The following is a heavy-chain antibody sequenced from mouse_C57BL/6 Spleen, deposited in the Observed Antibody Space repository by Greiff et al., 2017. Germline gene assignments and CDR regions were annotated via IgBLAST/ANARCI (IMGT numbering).Heavy chain of an antibody. V-gene: IGHV1-22*01. CDR2: INPNNGGT. CDR3: AREGASYDGYWTFAY. J-gene: IGHJ3*01. Sequence: VQLQQSGPELVKPGASVKMSCKASGYTFTDYNMHWVKQSHGKSLEWIGYINPNNGGTSYNQKFKGKATLTVNKSSSTAYMELRSLTSEDSAVYYCAREGASYDGYWTFAYWGQGTLVTVSA. CDR1: GYTFTDYN. D-gene: IGHD2-3*01.